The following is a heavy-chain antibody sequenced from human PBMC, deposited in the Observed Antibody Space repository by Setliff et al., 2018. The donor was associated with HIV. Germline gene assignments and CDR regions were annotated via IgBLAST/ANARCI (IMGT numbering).Heavy chain of an antibody. CDR1: GFTFSGSA. V-gene: IGHV3-73*01. Sequence: GESLRLSCSASGFTFSGSALHWVRQASGKGLEWVGRIKTKPNDYATAHAASVKGRFTISRDDSRNMLYLEMDSLKTEDTALYYCTSGRGSDAIAIDYWGQGTPVTVSS. CDR3: TSGRGSDAIAIDY. J-gene: IGHJ4*02. D-gene: IGHD5-12*01. CDR2: IKTKPNDYAT.